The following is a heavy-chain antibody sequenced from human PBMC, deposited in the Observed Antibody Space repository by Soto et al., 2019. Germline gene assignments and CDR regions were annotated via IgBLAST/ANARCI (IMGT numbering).Heavy chain of an antibody. CDR2: LPERGSSP. CDR3: AKMTSGSYGRNYGMDV. D-gene: IGHD5-18*01. J-gene: IGHJ6*02. V-gene: IGHV3-23*01. Sequence: EVQLLESGGGLVQPGGSLRLSCAASGFTFSNYAMSWVRQAPGKGLEWVSALPERGSSPYYADSVKGRFTISRDNSKNRLYLQMNCLRAEDTAVYYCAKMTSGSYGRNYGMDVWGQGTTVTVSS. CDR1: GFTFSNYA.